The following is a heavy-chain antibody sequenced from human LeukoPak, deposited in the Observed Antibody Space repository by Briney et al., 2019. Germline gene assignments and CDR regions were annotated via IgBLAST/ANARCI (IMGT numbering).Heavy chain of an antibody. V-gene: IGHV3-21*06. CDR3: VKNGWLDY. J-gene: IGHJ4*02. CDR1: GFTLSSQN. Sequence: GGSLRLSCPASGFTLSSQNMNWARQAPGKGLEWVAYISTSGDSTKYADSVEGRFTISRDNAENSLFLLMNSLRVEDTAVYYCVKNGWLDYWGQGILVTVSS. CDR2: ISTSGDST. D-gene: IGHD6-19*01.